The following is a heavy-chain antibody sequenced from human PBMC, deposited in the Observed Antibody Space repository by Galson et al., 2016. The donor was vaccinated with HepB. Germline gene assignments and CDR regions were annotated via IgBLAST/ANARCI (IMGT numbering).Heavy chain of an antibody. CDR1: GFTFNDYD. Sequence: SLRLSCAISGFTFNDYDVHWVRQGTGESLEWVATMGPAGDKYYPGSVKGRFTVSRESAKNSLYLQMDSLRAGDSGVYYCASGPHWNHAYWGQGTLVTVSS. CDR2: MGPAGDK. V-gene: IGHV3-13*01. D-gene: IGHD1-1*01. J-gene: IGHJ4*02. CDR3: ASGPHWNHAY.